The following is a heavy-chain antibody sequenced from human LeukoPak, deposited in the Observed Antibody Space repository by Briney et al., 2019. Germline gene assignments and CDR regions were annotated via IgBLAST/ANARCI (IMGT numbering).Heavy chain of an antibody. Sequence: GGSLRLSCAASGFTFSDYYISWIRQAPGKGLEWVSYITSSGSTIYYADSVKGRFTISRDNAKNSLYLQMNSLRAEDTAVYYCARDPTADYGGWFDPWGPGTLVTVSS. J-gene: IGHJ5*02. CDR1: GFTFSDYY. V-gene: IGHV3-11*01. D-gene: IGHD4-23*01. CDR3: ARDPTADYGGWFDP. CDR2: ITSSGSTI.